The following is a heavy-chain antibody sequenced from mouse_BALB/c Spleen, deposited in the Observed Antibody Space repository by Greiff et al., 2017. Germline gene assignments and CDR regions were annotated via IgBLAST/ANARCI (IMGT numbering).Heavy chain of an antibody. CDR2: IDPENGDT. CDR3: NADA. V-gene: IGHV14-4*02. Sequence: EVKLMESGPELVKPGASVKMSCKASGYTFTSYVMHWVKQRPEQGLEWIGWIDPENGDTEYAPKFQGKATMTADTSSNTAYLQLSSLTSEDTAVYYCNADAWGQGTTLTVSS. CDR1: GYTFTSYV. J-gene: IGHJ2*01.